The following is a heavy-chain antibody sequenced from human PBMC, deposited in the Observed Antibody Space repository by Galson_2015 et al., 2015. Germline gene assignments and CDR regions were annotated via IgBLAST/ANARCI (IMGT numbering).Heavy chain of an antibody. D-gene: IGHD2/OR15-2a*01. CDR1: GFTFSSYG. V-gene: IGHV3-30*18. CDR3: AKDFSMERPDYYYYGMDV. Sequence: SLRLSCAASGFTFSSYGMHWVRQAPGKGLEWVAVKSYDGSNKYYADSVKGRFTISRDNSKNTLYLQMNSLRAEDTAVYYCAKDFSMERPDYYYYGMDVWGQGTTVTVSS. J-gene: IGHJ6*02. CDR2: KSYDGSNK.